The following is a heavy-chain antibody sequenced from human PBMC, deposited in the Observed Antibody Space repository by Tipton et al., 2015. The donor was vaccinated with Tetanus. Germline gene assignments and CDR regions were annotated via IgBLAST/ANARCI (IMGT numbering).Heavy chain of an antibody. V-gene: IGHV3-23*01. CDR2: ISGSGGTT. D-gene: IGHD3-3*01. J-gene: IGHJ4*02. CDR3: ARANYDFPKKGPFDS. Sequence: SLRLSCAASEFTFSNYAMSWVRQAPGKGLEWVSGISGSGGTTYHADSVKGRFTVSRDNSKNTLFLEMNSLRVEDTAVYYCARANYDFPKKGPFDSWGQGTLVIVSS. CDR1: EFTFSNYA.